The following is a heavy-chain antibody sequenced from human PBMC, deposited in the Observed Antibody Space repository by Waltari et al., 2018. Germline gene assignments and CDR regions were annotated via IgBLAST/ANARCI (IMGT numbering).Heavy chain of an antibody. CDR2: ISGSGSVI. J-gene: IGHJ4*02. V-gene: IGHV3-11*01. Sequence: QVQLAESGGGLVKPGGSLRLSCAVSGLTFSDFYMTWIRQAPGKGLECVSYISGSGSVISYADSVKGRFTVSRDNAKNSLYLRMNSLRVEDTAVYYCSRDPRLLDYWGQGTLVTVSS. CDR3: SRDPRLLDY. CDR1: GLTFSDFY. D-gene: IGHD4-17*01.